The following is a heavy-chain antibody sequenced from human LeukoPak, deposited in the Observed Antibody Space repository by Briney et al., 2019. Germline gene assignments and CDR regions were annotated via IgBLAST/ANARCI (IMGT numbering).Heavy chain of an antibody. CDR2: IYYSGST. CDR3: ARSYYDSSGYYDY. Sequence: PSETLSLTCTVSGGSISSYYWSWIRQPPGKGLEWIGYIYYSGSTNYNPSLKSRDTISVDTSKNQFSLKLSSVAAADTAVYYCARSYYDSSGYYDYWGQGTLVTVSS. V-gene: IGHV4-59*12. CDR1: GGSISSYY. J-gene: IGHJ4*02. D-gene: IGHD3-22*01.